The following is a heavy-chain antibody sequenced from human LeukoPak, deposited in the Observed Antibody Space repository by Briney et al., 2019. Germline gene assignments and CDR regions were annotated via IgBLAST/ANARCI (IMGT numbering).Heavy chain of an antibody. CDR2: IYYTGST. V-gene: IGHV4-39*07. J-gene: IGHJ5*02. CDR1: GGSISNSNYY. Sequence: SETLSLTCTVSGGSISNSNYYWGWIRQPPGKGLEWIGNIYYTGSTNYNPSLKSRVTISVDTSKNQFSLKLSSVTAADTAVYYCARTNIVVVTAIGSRWFDPWGQGTLVTVSS. D-gene: IGHD2-21*02. CDR3: ARTNIVVVTAIGSRWFDP.